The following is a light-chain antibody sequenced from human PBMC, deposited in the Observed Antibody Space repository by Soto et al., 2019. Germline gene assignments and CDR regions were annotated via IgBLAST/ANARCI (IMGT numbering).Light chain of an antibody. Sequence: QSALTQPRSVSGSPGQSVTISCTGTNSDVGTYNYVSWYQQHPGKAPKLLIYDNNKRPSGIPDRFSGSKSGTSATLGITGLQTGDEADYYCATWDGTLSVIFGGGTKLTVL. V-gene: IGLV2-11*01. J-gene: IGLJ2*01. CDR1: NSDVGTYNY. CDR2: DNN. CDR3: ATWDGTLSVI.